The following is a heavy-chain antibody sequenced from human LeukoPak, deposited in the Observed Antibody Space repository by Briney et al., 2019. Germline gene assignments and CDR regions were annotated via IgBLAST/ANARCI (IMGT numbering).Heavy chain of an antibody. CDR3: ARGTQRIAAAGTGAFDI. Sequence: ASVKVSCKASGYTFTSYAMHWVRQAPGQRLEWMGWINAGNGNTKYSQKFQGRVTITRDTSASTAYMELSSLRSEDTAVYYCARGTQRIAAAGTGAFDIWGQGTMVTVSS. J-gene: IGHJ3*02. V-gene: IGHV1-3*01. D-gene: IGHD6-13*01. CDR2: INAGNGNT. CDR1: GYTFTSYA.